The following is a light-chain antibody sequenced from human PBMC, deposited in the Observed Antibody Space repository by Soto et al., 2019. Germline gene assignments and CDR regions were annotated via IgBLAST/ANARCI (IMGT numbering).Light chain of an antibody. V-gene: IGKV1-33*01. CDR1: QDISNY. Sequence: DIQMTQSPSSLSASVGDRVTITCQASQDISNYLNWYQQKPGKAPKLLIYDASNLETGVPSRFSGSGSGTDFTFTISSLQPEDIATYYCQQYDNLPITFGHGRLLEN. CDR3: QQYDNLPIT. J-gene: IGKJ5*01. CDR2: DAS.